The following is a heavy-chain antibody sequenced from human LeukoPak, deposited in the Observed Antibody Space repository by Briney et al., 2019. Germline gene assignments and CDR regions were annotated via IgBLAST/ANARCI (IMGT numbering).Heavy chain of an antibody. CDR2: ISTSGLTI. CDR3: ARAGCSGGSCYKTTFDI. Sequence: GRSLRLSCAASGFTFDDYAMHWVRQAPGKGLEWVSYISTSGLTIYYADSVKGRFTISRDNAKNSLYLQMNSLRAEDTAIYYCARAGCSGGSCYKTTFDIWGQGTMVTVSS. J-gene: IGHJ3*02. V-gene: IGHV3-48*03. D-gene: IGHD2-15*01. CDR1: GFTFDDYA.